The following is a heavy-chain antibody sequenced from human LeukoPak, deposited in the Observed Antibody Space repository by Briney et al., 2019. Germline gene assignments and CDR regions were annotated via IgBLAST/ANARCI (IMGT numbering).Heavy chain of an antibody. Sequence: SETLSLTCAVYGESFSNYYWSWIRQPPGKGLEWIGEINHSGSTNYNPSLKSRVTISVDTSKNQFSLKLSSVTAADTAVYYCARATLGYSYGGPFDYWGQGTLVTVSS. V-gene: IGHV4-34*01. CDR1: GESFSNYY. J-gene: IGHJ4*02. CDR3: ARATLGYSYGGPFDY. D-gene: IGHD5-18*01. CDR2: INHSGST.